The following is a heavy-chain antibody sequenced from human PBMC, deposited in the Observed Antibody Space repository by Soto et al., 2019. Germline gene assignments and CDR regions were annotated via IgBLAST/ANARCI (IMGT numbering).Heavy chain of an antibody. J-gene: IGHJ6*02. CDR2: IAYDGSIE. Sequence: GGSLRLSCAASGFTFSSYVMHWVRQAPGKGLEWVAVIAYDGSIEYYADSVKGRFAISRDNSKNTLYLQINSLRAEDAAVYYCAKASLADYYFFSLGVWGQGTTVTVSS. CDR1: GFTFSSYV. D-gene: IGHD6-19*01. CDR3: AKASLADYYFFSLGV. V-gene: IGHV3-30*18.